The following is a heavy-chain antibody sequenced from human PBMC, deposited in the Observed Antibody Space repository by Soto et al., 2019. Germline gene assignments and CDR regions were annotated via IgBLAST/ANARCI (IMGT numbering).Heavy chain of an antibody. Sequence: QVQLQQWGAGLLKPSETLSLTCAIYGGSFSTYYWNWIRQPPGKGLEWIGEINHSGSTNYNPSLKSRVTISLDTSKNQFSLKLSSVTAADTAVYYFARSSSRRSNWFDPWGQGTLVTVSS. J-gene: IGHJ5*02. CDR2: INHSGST. V-gene: IGHV4-34*01. CDR1: GGSFSTYY. CDR3: ARSSSRRSNWFDP.